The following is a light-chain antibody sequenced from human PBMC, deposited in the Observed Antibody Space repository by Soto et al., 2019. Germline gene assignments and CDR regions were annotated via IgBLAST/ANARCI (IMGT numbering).Light chain of an antibody. CDR2: KAS. Sequence: DIQMTQSPSTLSASVGDRVTITCRASQSISNWLAWYQQKPGKAPKLLIYKASSLESGVPSRFSGSGSGTEFTLTISSLQPDDFATYYCQQYNSDSSFGQGTKLEIK. CDR1: QSISNW. CDR3: QQYNSDSS. V-gene: IGKV1-5*03. J-gene: IGKJ2*01.